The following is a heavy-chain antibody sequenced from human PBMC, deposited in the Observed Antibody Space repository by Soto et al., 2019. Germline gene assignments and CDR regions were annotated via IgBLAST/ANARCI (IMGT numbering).Heavy chain of an antibody. CDR1: GGSISSSHW. J-gene: IGHJ4*03. Sequence: QVQLQESGPGLVKPSGTMSLTCAVSGGSISSSHWWTWVRQSPVKGLEYIGEISHSGTSNSNPSLKSPVTLAVDKSKNLCALTLTTVTAAETAVYYCARVVLTITRGAWGAWGQGTLIIVS. CDR2: ISHSGTS. CDR3: ARVVLTITRGAWGA. V-gene: IGHV4-4*02. D-gene: IGHD3-9*01.